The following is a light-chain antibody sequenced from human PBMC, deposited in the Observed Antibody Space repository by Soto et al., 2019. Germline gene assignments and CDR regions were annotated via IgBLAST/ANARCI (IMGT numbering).Light chain of an antibody. V-gene: IGKV2-28*01. CDR1: QSLLHSNGYNY. CDR2: LGS. Sequence: ESVMTQSSVSLSVTPGEPASISCRSSQSLLHSNGYNYLDWYLQKPGQSPQLLIYLGSFRAAGVPDRFSGSGSGTDFTLKISRVEAADVGVYYCMQALQTPSFGGGTKVEIK. J-gene: IGKJ4*01. CDR3: MQALQTPS.